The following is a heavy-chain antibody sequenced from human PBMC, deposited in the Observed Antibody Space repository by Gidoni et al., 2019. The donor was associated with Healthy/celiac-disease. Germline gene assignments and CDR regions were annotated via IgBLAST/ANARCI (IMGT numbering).Heavy chain of an antibody. CDR1: GYSFTSYW. V-gene: IGHV5-10-1*03. CDR2: IDPSDSYT. CDR3: ARGVPYYYDSSGYYKDAFDI. D-gene: IGHD3-22*01. J-gene: IGHJ3*02. Sequence: EVQLVQSGAEVKKPGESLRISCKGSGYSFTSYWISWVRQMPGKGLEWMGRIDPSDSYTNYSPSFQGHVTISADKSISTAYLQWSSLKASDTAMYYCARGVPYYYDSSGYYKDAFDIWGQGTMVTVSS.